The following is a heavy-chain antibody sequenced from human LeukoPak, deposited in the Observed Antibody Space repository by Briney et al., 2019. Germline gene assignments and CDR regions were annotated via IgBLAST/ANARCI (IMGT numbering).Heavy chain of an antibody. D-gene: IGHD5/OR15-5a*01. CDR1: GYTFTSYD. J-gene: IGHJ3*02. CDR2: MNPNSGNT. V-gene: IGHV1-8*03. CDR3: ARGRGPSASVRKIRVFDI. Sequence: GASVKVSCKASGYTFTSYDINWVRQATGQGLEWMGWMNPNSGNTGYAQKFQGRVTITRNTSISTAYMELSSLRSEDTAVYYCARGRGPSASVRKIRVFDIWGQGTMVTVSS.